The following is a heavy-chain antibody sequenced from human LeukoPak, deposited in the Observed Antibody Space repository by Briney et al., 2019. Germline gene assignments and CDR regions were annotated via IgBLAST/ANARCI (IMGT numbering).Heavy chain of an antibody. J-gene: IGHJ6*03. V-gene: IGHV4-39*07. Sequence: SETLSLTCTVSGGSISSSSYYWGGIRQPPGKGLEWIGTIYYSGSTYYNPSLKSRVTISVDTSKNQFSLKLSSVTAADTAVYYCARDNHAVAGTIYYYYYMDVWGKGTTVTVSS. CDR2: IYYSGST. CDR1: GGSISSSSYY. D-gene: IGHD6-19*01. CDR3: ARDNHAVAGTIYYYYYMDV.